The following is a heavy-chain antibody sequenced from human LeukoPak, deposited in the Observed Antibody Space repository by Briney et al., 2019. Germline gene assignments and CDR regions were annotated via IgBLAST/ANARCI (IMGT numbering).Heavy chain of an antibody. Sequence: GASVKVSCKASGYTFTSYAMNWVRQAPGQGLEWMGWINTNTGNPTYAQGFTGRFVFSLDTSVSTAYLQISSLKAEDTAVYYCARGPINYCDSSGYQGFGYWGQGTLVTVSS. CDR2: INTNTGNP. D-gene: IGHD3-22*01. J-gene: IGHJ4*02. V-gene: IGHV7-4-1*02. CDR1: GYTFTSYA. CDR3: ARGPINYCDSSGYQGFGY.